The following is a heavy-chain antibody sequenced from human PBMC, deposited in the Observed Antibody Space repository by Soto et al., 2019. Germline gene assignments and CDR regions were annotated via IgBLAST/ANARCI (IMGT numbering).Heavy chain of an antibody. V-gene: IGHV4-4*07. Sequence: PSETLSLTCSVPGGTISGYYWTWIRRPAGKGLEWIGRIYSSGNTKYNPSLQSRVTMSLDTSNNQFSLRLTSVTAADTAVYYCARGQRFSDWFDPWGQGTLVTVSS. CDR1: GGTISGYY. J-gene: IGHJ5*02. CDR3: ARGQRFSDWFDP. D-gene: IGHD3-3*01. CDR2: IYSSGNT.